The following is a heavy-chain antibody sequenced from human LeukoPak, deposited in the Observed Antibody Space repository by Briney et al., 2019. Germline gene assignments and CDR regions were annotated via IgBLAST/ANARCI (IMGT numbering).Heavy chain of an antibody. Sequence: GGSLRLSCAASGFDVSINYMNWIRQSPGKGLEWVSGISWNSGSIGYADSVKGRFTISRDNAKNSLYLQMNSLRAEDTALYYCAKANRNYYDSSGYYSDAFDIWGQGTMVTVSS. D-gene: IGHD3-22*01. CDR3: AKANRNYYDSSGYYSDAFDI. V-gene: IGHV3-9*01. CDR1: GFDVSINY. CDR2: ISWNSGSI. J-gene: IGHJ3*02.